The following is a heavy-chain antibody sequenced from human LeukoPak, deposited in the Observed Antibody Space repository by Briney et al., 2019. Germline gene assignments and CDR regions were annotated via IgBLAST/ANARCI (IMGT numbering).Heavy chain of an antibody. V-gene: IGHV3-23*01. CDR1: GFTFSNYG. CDR2: ISGSGVNT. Sequence: GGTLRLSCEASGFTFSNYGMTWVRQAPGKGLEWVSVISGSGVNTYYADSVKGRFTISRDNSKNTLYLQMNSLRAEDTAVYYCARGPSGYHNTGGQGTLVTVSS. J-gene: IGHJ4*02. CDR3: ARGPSGYHNT. D-gene: IGHD5-12*01.